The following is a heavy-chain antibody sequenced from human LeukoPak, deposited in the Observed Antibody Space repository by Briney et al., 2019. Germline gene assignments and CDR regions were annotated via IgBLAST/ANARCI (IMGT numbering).Heavy chain of an antibody. V-gene: IGHV3-48*04. CDR2: ISSSSSTI. Sequence: GGSLRLSCAASGLTISSYSMNWVRQAPGKGLQWVSYISSSSSTIYYADSVKGRFTISRQNAKKSLFLQMNSLRAEDTAVYYCAKADKITMVRGSFDYWGQGTLVTVSS. D-gene: IGHD3-10*01. J-gene: IGHJ4*02. CDR1: GLTISSYS. CDR3: AKADKITMVRGSFDY.